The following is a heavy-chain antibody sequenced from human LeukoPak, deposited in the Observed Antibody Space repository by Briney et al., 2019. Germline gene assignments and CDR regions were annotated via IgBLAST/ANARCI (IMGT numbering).Heavy chain of an antibody. Sequence: SETLPLTCTVSGGSVTDYYWSWIRQSPGKGLEWIGYIYYTGTSYNPSLKSRVTISADTSKNQFSLKLISVTAADTAVYYCASRKLGNDYWGQGTLVTVSS. V-gene: IGHV4-59*02. CDR3: ASRKLGNDY. J-gene: IGHJ4*02. CDR2: IYYTGT. D-gene: IGHD7-27*01. CDR1: GGSVTDYY.